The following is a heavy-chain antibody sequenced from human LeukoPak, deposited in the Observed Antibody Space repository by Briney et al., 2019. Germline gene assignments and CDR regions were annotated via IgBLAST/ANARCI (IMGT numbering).Heavy chain of an antibody. CDR1: GFSVSSNY. Sequence: GGSLVLSCAASGFSVSSNYVSWVRQAPGKGLEWVSVIYSGGTTYYADSVKGRFTISSDNYKNTLYLQMNSLRAEDTAVYYCAGRYDSSGYPLHWGQGTLVTVSS. CDR2: IYSGGTT. D-gene: IGHD3-22*01. V-gene: IGHV3-53*01. J-gene: IGHJ4*02. CDR3: AGRYDSSGYPLH.